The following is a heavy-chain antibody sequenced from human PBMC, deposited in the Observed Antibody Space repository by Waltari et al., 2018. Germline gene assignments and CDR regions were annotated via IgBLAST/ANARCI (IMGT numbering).Heavy chain of an antibody. V-gene: IGHV1-69*04. CDR2: IVPDIGNT. J-gene: IGHJ3*01. Sequence: QVQLVQSGAVMKKPGSSVKVSCKASEGTFNTYSVSGVRQAPGQGLGWRGRIVPDIGNTNFIQKLGGRFSISVDKSTTTAYMQLNRLRIEDTAMYFCARGRGDGWNVNTFDVWGQGTMVMVSA. D-gene: IGHD1-1*01. CDR3: ARGRGDGWNVNTFDV. CDR1: EGTFNTYS.